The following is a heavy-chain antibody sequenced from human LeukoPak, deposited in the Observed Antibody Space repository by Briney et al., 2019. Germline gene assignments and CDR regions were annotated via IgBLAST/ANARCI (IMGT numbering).Heavy chain of an antibody. CDR1: GFTFSSHA. CDR3: AKDYYDSSGPSLYYYYGMDV. Sequence: GGSLRLSCAASGFTFSSHAMHWVRQAPGKGLEWVAVISFDGSNKYYADSVKGRFTISRDNSKNTLYLQMNSLRAEDTAVYYCAKDYYDSSGPSLYYYYGMDVWGQGTTVTVSS. V-gene: IGHV3-30*04. J-gene: IGHJ6*02. CDR2: ISFDGSNK. D-gene: IGHD3-22*01.